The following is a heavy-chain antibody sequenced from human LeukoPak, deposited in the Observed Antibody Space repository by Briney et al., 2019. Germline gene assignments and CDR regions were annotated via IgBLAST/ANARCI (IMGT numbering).Heavy chain of an antibody. CDR2: IIPILGIA. D-gene: IGHD3-22*01. Sequence: SVKVSCKASGGTFSSYAISWVRQAPGQGLEWMGRIIPILGIANYAQKFQGRVTITADKSTSTAYMELSSLRSEDTAVYYCARGGAYYYDSSGYYAFDIWGQGTMVTVSS. J-gene: IGHJ3*02. CDR3: ARGGAYYYDSSGYYAFDI. V-gene: IGHV1-69*04. CDR1: GGTFSSYA.